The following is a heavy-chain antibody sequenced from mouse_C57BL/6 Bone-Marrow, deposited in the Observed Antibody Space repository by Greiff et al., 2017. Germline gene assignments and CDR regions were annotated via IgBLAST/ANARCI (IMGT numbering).Heavy chain of an antibody. D-gene: IGHD2-4*01. CDR2: IDPSDSYT. J-gene: IGHJ2*01. Sequence: VQLQQPGAELVRPGTSVKLSCKASGYTFTSYWMHWVKQRPGQGLEWIGVIDPSDSYTNYNQKFKGKATLTVDTSSSSAYMQLSSLTSEASAVYYCASAMITTFFDYWGQGTTLTVSS. V-gene: IGHV1-59*01. CDR3: ASAMITTFFDY. CDR1: GYTFTSYW.